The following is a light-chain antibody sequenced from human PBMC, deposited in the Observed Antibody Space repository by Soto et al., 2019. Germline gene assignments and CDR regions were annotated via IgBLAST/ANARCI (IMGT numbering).Light chain of an antibody. Sequence: EMVLTQSPATLSLSLGDRVTLSCRASQSVSNSLVWYQQKAGQAPRLLLYGISYRAIGVPARFRGSGCGTDFTLSISSLEPEDVAIYYCQQGSDWPPPYTFGQGTKLEIK. V-gene: IGKV3-11*01. J-gene: IGKJ2*01. CDR3: QQGSDWPPPYT. CDR1: QSVSNS. CDR2: GIS.